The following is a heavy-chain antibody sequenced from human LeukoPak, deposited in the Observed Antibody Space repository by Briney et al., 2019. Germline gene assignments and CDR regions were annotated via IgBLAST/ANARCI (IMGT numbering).Heavy chain of an antibody. J-gene: IGHJ4*02. CDR1: GGSISSYY. V-gene: IGHV4-59*01. CDR3: AREGRGYSSMSLDY. CDR2: IYYSGST. D-gene: IGHD5-18*01. Sequence: SETLSLTCTVSGGSISSYYWSWIRQPAGKGLEWIGYIYYSGSTNYNPSLKSRVTISVDTSKNQFSLKLSSVTAADTAVYYCAREGRGYSSMSLDYWGQGTLVTVSS.